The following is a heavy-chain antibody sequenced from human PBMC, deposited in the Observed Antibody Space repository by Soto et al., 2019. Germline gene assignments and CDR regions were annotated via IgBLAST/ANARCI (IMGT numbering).Heavy chain of an antibody. J-gene: IGHJ4*02. CDR3: ARDRSGSYSDRSYYFDY. Sequence: PSETLSLTCAVSGVSISIPNWWAWVRQAPGKGLEWIGEIDHSGTTNYNPSLNSRVTISLDRSKNQFSLKLSSVTAADTAVYYCARDRSGSYSDRSYYFDYWGQGTLVTVSS. CDR2: IDHSGTT. V-gene: IGHV4-4*02. CDR1: GVSISIPNW. D-gene: IGHD1-26*01.